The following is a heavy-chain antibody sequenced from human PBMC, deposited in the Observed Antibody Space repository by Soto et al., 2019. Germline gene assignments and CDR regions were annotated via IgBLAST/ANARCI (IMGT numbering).Heavy chain of an antibody. D-gene: IGHD5-12*01. V-gene: IGHV3-11*01. CDR3: ARVRGAYAIDC. J-gene: IGHJ4*02. CDR2: ISTSGTTI. CDR1: GFTFSDYY. Sequence: QVQLVESGGGLVKPGGSLRLSCAASGFTFSDYYMSWIRQAPGKGPEWVSYISTSGTTIHYADSVKGRFTISRDNAKNSLYLQRNSLRAEDTAVYYCARVRGAYAIDCWGQGTLVTVSS.